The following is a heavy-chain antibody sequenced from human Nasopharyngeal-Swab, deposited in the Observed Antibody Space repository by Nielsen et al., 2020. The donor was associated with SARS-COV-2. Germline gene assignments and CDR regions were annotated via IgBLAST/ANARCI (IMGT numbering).Heavy chain of an antibody. D-gene: IGHD3-22*01. CDR1: GGSISSYY. J-gene: IGHJ3*02. CDR2: IYYSGST. V-gene: IGHV4-59*01. CDR3: ARDGYDTSAFDI. Sequence: SETLSLTCTVSGGSISSYYWSWIRQPPGKGLEWIGYIYYSGSTNYNPSLKSRVTISVDTSKNQFSLKLSSVTAADTAVYYCARDGYDTSAFDIWSQGTMVTVSS.